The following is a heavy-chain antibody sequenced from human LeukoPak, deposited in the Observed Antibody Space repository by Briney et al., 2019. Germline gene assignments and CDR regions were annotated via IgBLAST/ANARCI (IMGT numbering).Heavy chain of an antibody. J-gene: IGHJ4*02. CDR2: IGSRADNYAT. D-gene: IGHD6-13*01. V-gene: IGHV3-73*01. CDR3: ARVARGGSSWDFDY. Sequence: GGSLRLSCAASGLTLSGSAVHWVRQASGKGLEWVARIGSRADNYATSYAASVKGRFTVSRDDSKDTAFLQMNSLKTEDTAVYYCARVARGGSSWDFDYWGQGTLVTVSS. CDR1: GLTLSGSA.